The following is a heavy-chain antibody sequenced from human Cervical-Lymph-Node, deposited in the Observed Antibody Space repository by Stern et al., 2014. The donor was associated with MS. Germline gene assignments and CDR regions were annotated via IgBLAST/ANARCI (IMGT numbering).Heavy chain of an antibody. V-gene: IGHV5-51*01. CDR2: IYPDDSDA. D-gene: IGHD3-22*01. CDR1: GYSFTTHW. Sequence: QLVQSGAEMGKPGESLKISCTGSGYSFTTHWIGWVRQMPGKGLEWMGMIYPDDSDARYSPSFQGQVTISADKSINTVYLQWSSLEASDTAIYYCARRGNYYDKTGYFYAFDVWGHGTMVTVSS. J-gene: IGHJ3*01. CDR3: ARRGNYYDKTGYFYAFDV.